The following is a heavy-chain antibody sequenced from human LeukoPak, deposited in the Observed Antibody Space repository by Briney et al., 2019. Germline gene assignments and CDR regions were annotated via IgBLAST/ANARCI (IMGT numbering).Heavy chain of an antibody. CDR2: IYGSGST. CDR3: ARGGRYYGSGTYWNY. D-gene: IGHD3-10*01. J-gene: IGHJ4*02. CDR1: GSSVSGYY. V-gene: IGHV4-59*02. Sequence: SETLSLTCNVSGSSVSGYYWSWIRQPPGKGLEWVAYIYGSGSTNYNPSLKSRVTISVDASKNQFSLKLNNMSAADTALYYCARGGRYYGSGTYWNYWGQGTLVTVSS.